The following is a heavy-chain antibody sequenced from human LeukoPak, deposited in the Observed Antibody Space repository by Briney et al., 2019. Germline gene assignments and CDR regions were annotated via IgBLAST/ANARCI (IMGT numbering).Heavy chain of an antibody. D-gene: IGHD3-22*01. J-gene: IGHJ4*02. CDR3: ARDLGYYDSSGPY. CDR2: INPNSGGT. Sequence: GASVKVYCKASGYIFTDYYMHWVRQAPGQELGWMGRINPNSGGTNYAQKFQGRVTMTRDTSISTAYMELSSLRSEDTATYYCARDLGYYDSSGPYWGQGTLVTVSS. V-gene: IGHV1/OR15-1*04. CDR1: GYIFTDYY.